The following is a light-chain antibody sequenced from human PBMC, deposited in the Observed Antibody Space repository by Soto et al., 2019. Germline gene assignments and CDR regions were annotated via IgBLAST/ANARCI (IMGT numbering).Light chain of an antibody. CDR2: GAS. CDR1: QSVSTSH. J-gene: IGKJ1*01. CDR3: QQYGGSPKT. Sequence: EIVLTQSPDTLSLSPGERATLSCRASQSVSTSHLAWYQQKPGQAPRLLISGASSRATGIPDRFSGSGSGTDFTLTISRLEPEDFALYYCQQYGGSPKTFGQGTKVEIK. V-gene: IGKV3-20*01.